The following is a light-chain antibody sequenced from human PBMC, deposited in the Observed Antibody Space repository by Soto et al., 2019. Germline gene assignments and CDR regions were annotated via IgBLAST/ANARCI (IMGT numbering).Light chain of an antibody. J-gene: IGKJ1*01. CDR2: GAS. CDR1: QSISSY. CDR3: QQYGSSSWT. V-gene: IGKV3-20*01. Sequence: EIVLTQSPGILPLSPGERATLSCRASQSISSYLAWYQQKPGQAPRLLIYGASTRATGIPDRFSGSGSETDFTLTISRLEPEDFAVYYCQQYGSSSWTFGQGTKVDIK.